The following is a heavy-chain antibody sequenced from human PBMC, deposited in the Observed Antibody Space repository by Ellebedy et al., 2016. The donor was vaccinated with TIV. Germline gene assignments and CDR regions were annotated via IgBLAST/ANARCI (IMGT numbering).Heavy chain of an antibody. CDR2: INHSGST. CDR3: ARGLVTMIVVVIGAFDI. CDR1: GGSISSYY. Sequence: MPGGSLRLSCTVSGGSISSYYWSWIRQPPGKGLEWIGEINHSGSTNYNPSLKSRVTVSVDTSKNQFSLKLSSVTAADTAVYYCARGLVTMIVVVIGAFDIWGQGTMVTVSS. V-gene: IGHV4-34*01. J-gene: IGHJ3*02. D-gene: IGHD3-22*01.